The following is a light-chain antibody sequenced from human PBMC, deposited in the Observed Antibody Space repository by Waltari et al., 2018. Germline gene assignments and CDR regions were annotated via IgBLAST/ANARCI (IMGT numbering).Light chain of an antibody. V-gene: IGLV1-44*01. CDR2: STN. J-gene: IGLJ2*01. CDR1: TSNIGSNT. Sequence: QSVLTQPPSASGTPGQKITISCSGSTSNIGSNTVDWYQQLPGTAPKLLMYSTNLRPSGVPERFYGSKAGSAASLAIFGLQSEDDADDYCAAWDDSLKGVVFGGGTKVTVL. CDR3: AAWDDSLKGVV.